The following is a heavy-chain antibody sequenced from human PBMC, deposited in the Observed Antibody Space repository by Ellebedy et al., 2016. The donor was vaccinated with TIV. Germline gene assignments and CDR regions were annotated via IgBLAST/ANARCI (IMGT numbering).Heavy chain of an antibody. V-gene: IGHV3-11*01. CDR3: TQRPGRMDV. D-gene: IGHD1-14*01. CDR1: GFTFSDYY. Sequence: GGSLRLXXAASGFTFSDYYMSWIRQAPGKGLEWVSYISSSGSTIYYADSVKGRFTISRDNSKNTLYLQMNSLKTEDTAVYYCTQRPGRMDVWGKGTTVTVSS. CDR2: ISSSGSTI. J-gene: IGHJ6*03.